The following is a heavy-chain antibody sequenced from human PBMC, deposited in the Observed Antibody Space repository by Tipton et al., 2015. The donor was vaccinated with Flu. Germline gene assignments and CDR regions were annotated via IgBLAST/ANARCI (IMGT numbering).Heavy chain of an antibody. Sequence: CAASGFTFSNYWMSWVRRAPGKGLEWVANIKQDGSDKFYADSVKGRFTISRDNTENSLNLQMNSLRPGDTAVYYCARVGLRAAYSASWYAFAYWGQGTLVTVSS. CDR2: IKQDGSDK. V-gene: IGHV3-7*01. D-gene: IGHD6-13*01. CDR1: GFTFSNYW. CDR3: ARVGLRAAYSASWYAFAY. J-gene: IGHJ4*02.